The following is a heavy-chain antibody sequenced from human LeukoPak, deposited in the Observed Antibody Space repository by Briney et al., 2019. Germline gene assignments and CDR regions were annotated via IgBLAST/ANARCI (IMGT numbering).Heavy chain of an antibody. J-gene: IGHJ4*02. D-gene: IGHD5-12*01. CDR3: ARTPLTYSGYENFDY. CDR2: IRNGGGTT. V-gene: IGHV3-74*01. Sequence: PGGSLRLSCAASGFTFSSYWMHWVRQAPGKGLVWVSHIRNGGGTTRYADSVKGRFTISRDNAKNPLYLQMNSLRPEHTGVYYCARTPLTYSGYENFDYWGQGTLVTVSS. CDR1: GFTFSSYW.